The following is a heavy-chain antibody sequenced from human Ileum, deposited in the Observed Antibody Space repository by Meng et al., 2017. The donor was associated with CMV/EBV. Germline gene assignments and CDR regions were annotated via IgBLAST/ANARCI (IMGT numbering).Heavy chain of an antibody. D-gene: IGHD3-16*01. CDR1: GFSFSTFT. Sequence: GESLKISCAASGFSFSTFTMGWVRQAPGKGLEWVSTFDVNGGGTTDYADSVKGRFTISRDNSKNTLYLQMSSLRAEDTAVYYCAKQYVNIWGQGTMVTVSS. V-gene: IGHV3-23*01. CDR2: FDVNGGGTT. J-gene: IGHJ3*02. CDR3: AKQYVNI.